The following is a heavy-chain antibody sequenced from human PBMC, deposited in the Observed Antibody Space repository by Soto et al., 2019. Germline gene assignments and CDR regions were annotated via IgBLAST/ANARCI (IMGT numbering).Heavy chain of an antibody. D-gene: IGHD2-15*01. CDR1: GFTFRNYE. V-gene: IGHV3-48*03. J-gene: IGHJ6*02. Sequence: PGGSLRLSCAASGFTFRNYEMNWVRQAPGKGLEWLSYISTLGSTLYYADSLKGLFTISRDNAXDSXXLQMNSLRVADTAVYYCGISRSRVGYCSGSSCHSSSPHNYDDYGMDVWGQGTTVTVSS. CDR2: ISTLGSTL. CDR3: GISRSRVGYCSGSSCHSSSPHNYDDYGMDV.